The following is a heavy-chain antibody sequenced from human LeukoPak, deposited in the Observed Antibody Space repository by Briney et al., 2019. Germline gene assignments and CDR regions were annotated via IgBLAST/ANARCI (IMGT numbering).Heavy chain of an antibody. V-gene: IGHV3-23*01. CDR2: ISGGSDNT. CDR1: GFTFSSLA. CDR3: ANMQLVKGVFEI. D-gene: IGHD6-13*01. J-gene: IGHJ3*02. Sequence: GGSLRLSCAASGFTFSSLAMSWVRQAPGKGLDXVSAISGGSDNTYYADSVKGRFTISTDNSKNTLDLHMSSLTADDTAVYYCANMQLVKGVFEIWGQGTRVTVSS.